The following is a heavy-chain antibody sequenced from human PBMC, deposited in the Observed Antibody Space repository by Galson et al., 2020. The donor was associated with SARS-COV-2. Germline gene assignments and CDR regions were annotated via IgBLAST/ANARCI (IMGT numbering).Heavy chain of an antibody. J-gene: IGHJ4*02. CDR3: ARHPGGQLWWTPGDY. CDR2: IYPGDSDT. Sequence: GEYLKISCKGSGYSFTSYWIGWVRQMPGKGLEWMGIIYPGDSDTRYSPSFQGQVTISADKSISTAYLQWSSLKASDTAMYYCARHPGGQLWWTPGDYWGQGTLVTVSS. D-gene: IGHD5-18*01. CDR1: GYSFTSYW. V-gene: IGHV5-51*01.